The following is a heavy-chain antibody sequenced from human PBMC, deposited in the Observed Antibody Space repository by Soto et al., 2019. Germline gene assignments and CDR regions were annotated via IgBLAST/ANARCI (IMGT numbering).Heavy chain of an antibody. CDR3: ARGVVAPPLGY. V-gene: IGHV1-46*01. D-gene: IGHD2-2*01. CDR1: GYTFTTYY. Sequence: QVQLVQSGAEVRKPGASVKVSCKASGYTFTTYYMHWVRQAPGQGLEWMGIINPSGGSTSYAQKFQGRVTMTRDTSTSTVYMELSGLRPEDTALYYCARGVVAPPLGYWGQGTLVTVSS. J-gene: IGHJ4*02. CDR2: INPSGGST.